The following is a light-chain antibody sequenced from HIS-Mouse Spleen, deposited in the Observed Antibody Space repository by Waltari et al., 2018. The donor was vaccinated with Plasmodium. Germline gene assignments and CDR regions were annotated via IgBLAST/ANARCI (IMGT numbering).Light chain of an antibody. CDR2: WAS. Sequence: DIVMTQSPDSLAVSLGERATINCKSSQRVLYSSNNKNYLAWYQQKPGQPPKLLIYWASTRESGVPDRFSGSGSGTDFTLTISSLQAEDVAVYYCQQYYSTLPYTFGQGNKLEIK. CDR3: QQYYSTLPYT. J-gene: IGKJ2*01. CDR1: QRVLYSSNNKNY. V-gene: IGKV4-1*01.